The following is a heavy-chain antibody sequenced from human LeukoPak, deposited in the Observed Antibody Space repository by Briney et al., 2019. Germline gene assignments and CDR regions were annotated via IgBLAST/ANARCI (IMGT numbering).Heavy chain of an antibody. CDR3: ARDLGGRYSSSSGGDY. Sequence: ASVKVSCKASGYTFTSYGISWVRQAPGQGLEWMGWISAYNGNTNYAQKLQGRVTMTTDTSTSTAYMELRSLRSDDTAVYHCARDLGGRYSSSSGGDYWGQGTLVTVSS. V-gene: IGHV1-18*01. CDR2: ISAYNGNT. J-gene: IGHJ4*02. CDR1: GYTFTSYG. D-gene: IGHD6-6*01.